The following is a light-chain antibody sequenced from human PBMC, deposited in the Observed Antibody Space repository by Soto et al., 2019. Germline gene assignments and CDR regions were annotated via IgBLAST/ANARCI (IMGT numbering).Light chain of an antibody. Sequence: IVLTQYPGTLSLSPGERATLSCRPSQSVSSAYLAWYQQKPGQGPRLLLYSASHRATGIPDRFSGSGSGTDFTLTISILEPEDFSVYYCQHYGTSWTFGQGTKVEIK. J-gene: IGKJ1*01. CDR2: SAS. CDR1: QSVSSAY. CDR3: QHYGTSWT. V-gene: IGKV3-20*01.